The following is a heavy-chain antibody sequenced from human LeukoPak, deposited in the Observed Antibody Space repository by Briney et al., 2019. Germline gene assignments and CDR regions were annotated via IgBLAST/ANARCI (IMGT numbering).Heavy chain of an antibody. CDR3: AKERLTTTTFDS. V-gene: IGHV3-23*01. D-gene: IGHD4-11*01. Sequence: GGSLRLSCAASGFTFNSYAMSWVRQAPGKGLDWVSAISGSGGSTYYADSVKGRFTISRDNSKNTLYLQMNSLRAEDTALYYCAKERLTTTTFDSWGRGTLVTVSS. CDR1: GFTFNSYA. CDR2: ISGSGGST. J-gene: IGHJ4*02.